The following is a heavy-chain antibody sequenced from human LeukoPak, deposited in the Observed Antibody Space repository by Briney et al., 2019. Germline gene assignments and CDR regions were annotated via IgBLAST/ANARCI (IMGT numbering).Heavy chain of an antibody. CDR3: ARLPRNAWCYDY. J-gene: IGHJ4*02. D-gene: IGHD4/OR15-4a*01. Sequence: SETLSLTCSVSGGSISTYYWGWIRQPPGKGLEWIGSIYYSGSTYYNPSLKSRVTISVDTSKNQFSLKLSSVTAADTAVYYCARLPRNAWCYDYWGQGTLVTVSS. V-gene: IGHV4-39*07. CDR1: GGSISTYY. CDR2: IYYSGST.